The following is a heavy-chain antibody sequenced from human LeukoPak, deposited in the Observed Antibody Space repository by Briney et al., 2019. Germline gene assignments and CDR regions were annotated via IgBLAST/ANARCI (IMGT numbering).Heavy chain of an antibody. CDR2: ISWNSGSI. CDR3: AKDQGPGTARGWFDP. J-gene: IGHJ5*02. Sequence: QPGRSLRLSCAASGFTFDDYAMHWVRQAPGKGLEWVSGISWNSGSIGYADSVKGRFTISGDNAKNSLYLQMNSLRAEDTALYYCAKDQGPGTARGWFDPWGQGTLVTVSS. V-gene: IGHV3-9*01. CDR1: GFTFDDYA. D-gene: IGHD2-21*02.